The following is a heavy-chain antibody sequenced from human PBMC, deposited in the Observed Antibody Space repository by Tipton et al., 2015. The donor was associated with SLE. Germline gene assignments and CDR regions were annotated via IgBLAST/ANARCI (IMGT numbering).Heavy chain of an antibody. V-gene: IGHV1-8*02. CDR1: GYTFTSYG. CDR2: MNPNSGNT. D-gene: IGHD3-10*01. J-gene: IGHJ4*02. Sequence: QSGAEVKKPGASVKVSCKASGYTFTSYGISWVRQAPGQGLEWMGWMNPNSGNTGYAQKFQGRVTMTRNTSVSTAYMELSSLRSEDTAVYYCAVDGSGSYRLDYWGQGTLVTVSS. CDR3: AVDGSGSYRLDY.